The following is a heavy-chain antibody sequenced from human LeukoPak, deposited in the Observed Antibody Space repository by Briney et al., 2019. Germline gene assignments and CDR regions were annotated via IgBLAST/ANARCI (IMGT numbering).Heavy chain of an antibody. CDR1: GGSISSSSYY. CDR2: IYYSGST. J-gene: IGHJ4*02. CDR3: ARQAISSWIQLWPRFDY. V-gene: IGHV4-39*01. Sequence: SETLSLTCTVSGGSISSSSYYWGWIRQPPGKGLEWIGSIYYSGSTYYNPSLKSRVTISVDTSKNQFSLKVSSVTAAETAVYYCARQAISSWIQLWPRFDYWGQGTLVTVSS. D-gene: IGHD5-18*01.